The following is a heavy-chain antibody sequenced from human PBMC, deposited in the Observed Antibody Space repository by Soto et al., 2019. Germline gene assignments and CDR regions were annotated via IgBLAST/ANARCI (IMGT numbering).Heavy chain of an antibody. CDR2: INHSGST. CDR3: ARVKRITGTWGGHYYVMAV. J-gene: IGHJ6*02. Sequence: SETLSLTCAVYGGSFSGYYWSWIRQPPGKGLEWIGEINHSGSTNYNPSLKSRVTISVDTSKNQFSLKLSSVTAADTAVYYCARVKRITGTWGGHYYVMAVWGQGTTVTVSS. D-gene: IGHD1-7*01. V-gene: IGHV4-34*01. CDR1: GGSFSGYY.